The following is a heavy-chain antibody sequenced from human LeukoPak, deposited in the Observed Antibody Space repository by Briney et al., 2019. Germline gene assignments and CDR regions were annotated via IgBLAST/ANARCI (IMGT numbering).Heavy chain of an antibody. CDR3: ARVGSTGYFDY. V-gene: IGHV4-61*01. J-gene: IGHJ4*02. CDR2: IYYSGST. Sequence: SETLSLTCTVSGGSVSSGSYYWSWIRQPPGKGLEWIGYIYYSGSTNYNPSLKSRVTISVDTSKNQFSLKLSSVTAADTAVYYCARVGSTGYFDYWGQGTLVIVSS. CDR1: GGSVSSGSYY.